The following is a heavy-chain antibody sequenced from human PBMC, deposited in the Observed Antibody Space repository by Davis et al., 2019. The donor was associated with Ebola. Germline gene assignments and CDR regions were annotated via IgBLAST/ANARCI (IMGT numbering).Heavy chain of an antibody. D-gene: IGHD3-22*01. J-gene: IGHJ3*02. CDR1: GDSISSDGYY. CDR2: INHSGST. Sequence: PSETLSLTCTVSGDSISSDGYYWSWIRQPPGKGLEWIGEINHSGSTNYNPSLKSRVTISVDRSKNQFSLKLSSVTAADTAVYYCARTYYYDSSGYYSNAFDIWGQGTMVTVSS. V-gene: IGHV4-30-2*01. CDR3: ARTYYYDSSGYYSNAFDI.